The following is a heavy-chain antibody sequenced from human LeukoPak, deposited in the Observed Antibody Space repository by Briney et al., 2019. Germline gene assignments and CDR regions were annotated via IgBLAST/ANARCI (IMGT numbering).Heavy chain of an antibody. V-gene: IGHV1-18*01. Sequence: ASVKVSCKASGYTFTSYGISWVRQAPGQGLEWMGRISAYNGNTNYAQKLQGRVTMTTDTSTSTAYMELRSLRSDDTAVYYCARDRSYSSGWLHDYWGQGTLVTVSS. CDR2: ISAYNGNT. CDR1: GYTFTSYG. J-gene: IGHJ4*02. D-gene: IGHD6-19*01. CDR3: ARDRSYSSGWLHDY.